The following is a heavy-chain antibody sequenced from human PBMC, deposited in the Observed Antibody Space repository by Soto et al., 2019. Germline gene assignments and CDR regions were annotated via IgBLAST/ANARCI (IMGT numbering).Heavy chain of an antibody. D-gene: IGHD4-17*01. V-gene: IGHV4-59*08. CDR1: GGSISSYY. CDR3: ARHETLNGDYDY. Sequence: SETLSLTCTVSGGSISSYYWSWIRQPPGKGLEWIGYIYYSGSTNYNPSLRSRVTISIDTSKNQFSLKLSSVTAADTAVYYCARHETLNGDYDYWGQGTLVTVSS. J-gene: IGHJ4*02. CDR2: IYYSGST.